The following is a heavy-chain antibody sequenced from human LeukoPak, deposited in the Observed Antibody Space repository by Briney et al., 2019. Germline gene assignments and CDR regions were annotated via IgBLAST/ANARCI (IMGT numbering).Heavy chain of an antibody. J-gene: IGHJ4*02. D-gene: IGHD4-17*01. CDR2: IYYSGST. CDR3: ARESYGFGPFGY. Sequence: PSETLSLTCTVSGGSISTYYWCWIRQPPGKGLEWIGCIYYSGSTNRNPSLESRVTISVATSQNQFSLRLSSVTAADTAVYYCARESYGFGPFGYWGQGTLVTVSS. CDR1: GGSISTYY. V-gene: IGHV4-59*01.